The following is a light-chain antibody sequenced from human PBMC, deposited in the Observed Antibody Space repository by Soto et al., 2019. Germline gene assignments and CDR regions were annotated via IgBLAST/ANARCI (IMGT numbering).Light chain of an antibody. Sequence: EIVLTQSPGTLSVSPGASATLACRASQSVSSHYLAWYQQKPGQPPRLLIYGASIRATCIPDRFSGSGSGADFTLTNLRVEPEDFAVYYCQQYSRLPRTFGQGTRVDIK. CDR1: QSVSSHY. CDR2: GAS. V-gene: IGKV3-20*01. CDR3: QQYSRLPRT. J-gene: IGKJ1*01.